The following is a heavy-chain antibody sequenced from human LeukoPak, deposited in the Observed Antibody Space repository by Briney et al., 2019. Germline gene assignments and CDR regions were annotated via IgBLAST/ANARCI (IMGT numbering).Heavy chain of an antibody. CDR2: ISSSSSYI. J-gene: IGHJ4*02. CDR1: GFTFSSYS. V-gene: IGHV3-21*04. CDR3: AKLRDYYGSGDFDY. D-gene: IGHD3-10*01. Sequence: VGGLRLSCAASGFTFSSYSMKWVRQAPGKGLEWVSSISSSSSYIDYADSVKGRFTISRDNSKNTLYLQMNSLRAEDTAVYYCAKLRDYYGSGDFDYWGQGTLVTVSS.